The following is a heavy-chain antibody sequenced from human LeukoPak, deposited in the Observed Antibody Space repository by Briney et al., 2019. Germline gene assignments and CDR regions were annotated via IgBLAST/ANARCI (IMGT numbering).Heavy chain of an antibody. Sequence: GGSLRLSCAASGFTFSSYAMHWVRQAPGKGLEWVAVISYDGSNKYYADSVKGRFTISRDNSKNTLYLQMNSLRAEDTAVYYCARGRGSSWYRVYYYGMDVWGQGTTVTVSS. D-gene: IGHD6-13*01. CDR3: ARGRGSSWYRVYYYGMDV. J-gene: IGHJ6*02. V-gene: IGHV3-30-3*01. CDR1: GFTFSSYA. CDR2: ISYDGSNK.